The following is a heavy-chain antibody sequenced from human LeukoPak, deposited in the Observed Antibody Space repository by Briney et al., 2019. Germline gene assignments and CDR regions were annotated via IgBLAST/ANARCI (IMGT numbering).Heavy chain of an antibody. Sequence: ASVKVSCKASGYSFTSNYIHWVRQAPGQGLEWMGMIYPRDGSTSYAQKFQGRVTVTRDTSTSTVHMELSGLRSEDTAVYYCARGFFHDFSSDYPWRPGPIFDYWGQETLVTVSS. CDR2: IYPRDGST. D-gene: IGHD3-3*01. CDR1: GYSFTSNY. CDR3: ARGFFHDFSSDYPWRPGPIFDY. V-gene: IGHV1-46*01. J-gene: IGHJ4*02.